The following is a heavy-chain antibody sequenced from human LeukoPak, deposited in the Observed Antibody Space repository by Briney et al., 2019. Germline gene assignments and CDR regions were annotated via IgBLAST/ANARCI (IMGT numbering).Heavy chain of an antibody. Sequence: SVKVSCKASGRTFSSYAISWVRQAPGQGLEWMGRIIPILGIANYAQKFQGRVTITADKSTSTAYMELSSLRSEDTAVYYCARAPTVYLAWFDPWGQGTLVTVSS. CDR3: ARAPTVYLAWFDP. J-gene: IGHJ5*02. CDR2: IIPILGIA. D-gene: IGHD3-9*01. CDR1: GRTFSSYA. V-gene: IGHV1-69*04.